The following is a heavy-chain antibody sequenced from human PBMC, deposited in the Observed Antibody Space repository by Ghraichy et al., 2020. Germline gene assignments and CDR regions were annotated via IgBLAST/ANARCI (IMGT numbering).Heavy chain of an antibody. J-gene: IGHJ6*02. CDR3: AIDSITIFGVVDNYGMDF. Sequence: VAVIWYDGSNINYADSLKGRFTISRDKSTNSQYLQMNSLRVEDTAVYYCAIDSITIFGVVDNYGMDFWFHGTTVIVSS. V-gene: IGHV3-33*01. D-gene: IGHD3-3*01. CDR2: IWYDGSNI.